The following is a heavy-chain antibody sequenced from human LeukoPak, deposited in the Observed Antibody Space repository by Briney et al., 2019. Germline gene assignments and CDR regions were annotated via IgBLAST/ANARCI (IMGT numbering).Heavy chain of an antibody. CDR3: AKGDSSSVPQKGPDY. CDR2: INPNSGST. Sequence: GASVKVSCKASGYTFTGYYMHWVRQAPGQGLEWMGWINPNSGSTNYAQKFQGRVTMTRDTSISTAYMELSRLRSDDTAVYYCAKGDSSSVPQKGPDYWGQGTLVTVSS. CDR1: GYTFTGYY. D-gene: IGHD6-13*01. V-gene: IGHV1-2*02. J-gene: IGHJ4*02.